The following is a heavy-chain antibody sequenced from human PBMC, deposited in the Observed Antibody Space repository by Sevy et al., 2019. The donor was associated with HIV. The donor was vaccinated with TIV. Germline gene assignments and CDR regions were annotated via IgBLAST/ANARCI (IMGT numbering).Heavy chain of an antibody. CDR1: EFTFSTYA. CDR3: ASHYYGSTGYYFPLEY. D-gene: IGHD3-22*01. J-gene: IGHJ4*02. Sequence: GGSLRLSCTAFEFTFSTYAMYWVRQAPGKGLEWVAVISDDGNNKDYADSVKGRFTISRDNSKNTLYLQMNSLRADDTAVYYCASHYYGSTGYYFPLEYWGQGTRVTVSS. V-gene: IGHV3-30*04. CDR2: ISDDGNNK.